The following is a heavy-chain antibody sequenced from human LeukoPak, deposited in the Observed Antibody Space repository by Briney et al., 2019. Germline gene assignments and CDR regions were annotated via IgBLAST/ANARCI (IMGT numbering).Heavy chain of an antibody. CDR3: AKVVTGYYHYGMDV. CDR2: ISGSGGST. Sequence: GGSLRLSCAASGFTFSSYAMSWVRQAPGKGLEWVSAISGSGGSTYYADSVKGRFTISRDNSKNTLYLQMNSLRAEDTAVYYCAKVVTGYYHYGMDVWGQGTTVTVSS. V-gene: IGHV3-23*01. CDR1: GFTFSSYA. J-gene: IGHJ6*02.